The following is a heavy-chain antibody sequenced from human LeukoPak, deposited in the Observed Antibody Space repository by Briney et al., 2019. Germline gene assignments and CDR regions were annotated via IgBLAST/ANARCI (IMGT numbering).Heavy chain of an antibody. J-gene: IGHJ4*02. CDR3: ARVTPGEGTLDY. V-gene: IGHV1-18*01. Sequence: VASVKVSCKASGYTFTSYGISWVRQAPGQGLAWMGWISAYNGNTNYAQKLQGRVTMTTDTSTSTAYMELRSLRSDDTAVYYCARVTPGEGTLDYWGQGTLVTVSS. CDR2: ISAYNGNT. CDR1: GYTFTSYG. D-gene: IGHD3-10*01.